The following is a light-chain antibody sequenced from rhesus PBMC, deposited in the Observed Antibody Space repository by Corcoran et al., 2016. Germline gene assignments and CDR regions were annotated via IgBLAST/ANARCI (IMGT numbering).Light chain of an antibody. J-gene: IGKJ1*01. Sequence: EIVMTQSPATLSLSPGERATLSCRASQSVGSTFAWYQQKPGQAPSLLIYYASTRATGIPDRFSGSGSGKEFTLTISSLDPEDVGVYYCQKYNDWPPTFGQGTKVEIK. CDR2: YAS. V-gene: IGKV3-42*02. CDR1: QSVGST. CDR3: QKYNDWPPT.